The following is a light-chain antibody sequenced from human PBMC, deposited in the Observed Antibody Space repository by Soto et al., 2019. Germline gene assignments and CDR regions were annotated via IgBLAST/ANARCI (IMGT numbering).Light chain of an antibody. CDR3: HVWDSSSDHYV. CDR2: YDS. CDR1: NIGSKS. Sequence: SYALTQPPSVSVAPGKTARITCGGNNIGSKSVHWYEQKPGQAPVLVIYYDSDRPSGIPERFSGSNSGNTATLTISRVEAGDEADYYCHVWDSSSDHYVFGTGTKLTVL. V-gene: IGLV3-21*04. J-gene: IGLJ1*01.